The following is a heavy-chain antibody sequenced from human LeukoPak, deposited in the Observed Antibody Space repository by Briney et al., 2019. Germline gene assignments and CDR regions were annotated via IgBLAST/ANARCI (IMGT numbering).Heavy chain of an antibody. V-gene: IGHV4-59*01. CDR3: ARQNRPYYYYYMDV. Sequence: PSETLSLTCTVSGDFISSYYWSWIRQPPGKGLEWIGYIYDSGSTKYNPSLKSRVTISVDTSKNQFSLKLSSVTAADTAVYYCARQNRPYYYYYMDVWGKGITVTVSS. CDR1: GDFISSYY. D-gene: IGHD3-16*01. CDR2: IYDSGST. J-gene: IGHJ6*03.